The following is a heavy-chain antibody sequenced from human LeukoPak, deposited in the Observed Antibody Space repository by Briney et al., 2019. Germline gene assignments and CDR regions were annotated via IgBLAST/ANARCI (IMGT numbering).Heavy chain of an antibody. CDR2: IYYSGST. J-gene: IGHJ4*02. V-gene: IGHV4-59*01. CDR3: ARDRYSYGPAYFDY. CDR1: GGSISSYY. D-gene: IGHD5-18*01. Sequence: SETLSLTCTVSGGSISSYYWSWIRQPPGKGLEWIGYIYYSGSTNYNPSLKSRVTISVDTSKNQFSLKLSSVTAADTAVYYCARDRYSYGPAYFDYWGQGTLVTVSS.